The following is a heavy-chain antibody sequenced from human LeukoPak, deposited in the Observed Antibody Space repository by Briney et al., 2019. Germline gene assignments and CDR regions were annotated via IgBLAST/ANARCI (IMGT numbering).Heavy chain of an antibody. Sequence: SVKVSCKSSGGTFSSYAISWVRQAPGQGLEWMGRIIPIFGTANYARRFQGRVTITTEESTSTAYKELSRLRSEDTAVYYCERDRHGGNSEAYFDYWGQGTLVTASS. D-gene: IGHD4-23*01. CDR2: IIPIFGTA. CDR3: ERDRHGGNSEAYFDY. CDR1: GGTFSSYA. J-gene: IGHJ4*02. V-gene: IGHV1-69*05.